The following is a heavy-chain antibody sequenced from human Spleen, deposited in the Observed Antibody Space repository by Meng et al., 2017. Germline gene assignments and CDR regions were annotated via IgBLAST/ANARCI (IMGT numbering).Heavy chain of an antibody. CDR2: IKQDGSDK. Sequence: GESLKISCAASGFTFSSYWMSWVRQAPGKGLEWVANIKQDGSDKYYVDSVKGRFTISRDNAKNSLFLQMNSLRAEDTAVYYCARAHIAAAGTDSYGAFDIWGQGTMVTVSS. CDR1: GFTFSSYW. V-gene: IGHV3-7*01. CDR3: ARAHIAAAGTDSYGAFDI. D-gene: IGHD6-13*01. J-gene: IGHJ3*02.